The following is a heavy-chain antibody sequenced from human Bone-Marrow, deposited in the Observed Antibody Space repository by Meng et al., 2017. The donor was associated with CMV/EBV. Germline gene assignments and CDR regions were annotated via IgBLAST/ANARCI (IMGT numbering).Heavy chain of an antibody. V-gene: IGHV3-23*01. CDR2: ISGGGSTT. Sequence: GESLKISCAASGFTFSSYAMNWVRQAPGKGLEWVSVISGGGSTTYYADSVKGRFTISRDNAKNTLYLQMNSLRAEDTAVYYCARTGLADTGKANYYYYGMDVWGQGTTVTVSS. CDR3: ARTGLADTGKANYYYYGMDV. CDR1: GFTFSSYA. J-gene: IGHJ6*02. D-gene: IGHD5-18*01.